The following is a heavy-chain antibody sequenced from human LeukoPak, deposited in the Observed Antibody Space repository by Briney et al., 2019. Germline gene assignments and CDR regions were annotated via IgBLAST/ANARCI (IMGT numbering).Heavy chain of an antibody. CDR2: ISSGGATI. V-gene: IGHV3-48*03. D-gene: IGHD1-14*01. CDR1: GFXFSTYE. Sequence: GGSLRLSCAASGFXFSTYEVTWVRQAPGKGLEWVSSISSGGATIYYADSVKGRFTISRDNANNPLYLQMNSLRAEDTAVYYCARSYNDFDYWGQGTLVTVSS. J-gene: IGHJ4*02. CDR3: ARSYNDFDY.